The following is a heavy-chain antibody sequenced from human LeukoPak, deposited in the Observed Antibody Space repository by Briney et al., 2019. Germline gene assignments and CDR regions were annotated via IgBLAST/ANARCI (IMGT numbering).Heavy chain of an antibody. J-gene: IGHJ3*02. D-gene: IGHD1-1*01. CDR3: VRERATKARDAFDI. CDR1: GGTFSSYA. CDR2: IIPIFGTA. Sequence: ASVKVSCKASGGTFSSYAISWVRQAPGQGLEWMGGIIPIFGTANYAQKFQGRVTITADESTSTAYMELSSLRSEDTAVFYCVRERATKARDAFDIWGQGTMVTVSS. V-gene: IGHV1-69*13.